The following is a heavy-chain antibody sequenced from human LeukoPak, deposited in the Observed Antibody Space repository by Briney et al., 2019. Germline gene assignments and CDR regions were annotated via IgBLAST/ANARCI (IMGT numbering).Heavy chain of an antibody. D-gene: IGHD5-18*01. CDR1: GFTFSSCR. CDR2: ISGDGSST. V-gene: IGHV3-74*01. J-gene: IGHJ4*02. Sequence: GGSLRLSCAASGFTFSSCRMHWVRQGPGKGLVWVSRISGDGSSTDHADSVKGRFTISRDNAKNTLYLQMNSLRAEDTAVYYCARDRDGYGHPPLLYWGQGTLVTVSS. CDR3: ARDRDGYGHPPLLY.